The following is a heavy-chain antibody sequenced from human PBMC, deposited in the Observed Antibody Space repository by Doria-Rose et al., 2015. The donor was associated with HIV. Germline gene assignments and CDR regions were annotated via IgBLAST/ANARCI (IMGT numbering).Heavy chain of an antibody. CDR1: GLTFSDYY. CDR3: SRDLSSSWYSIGHWFDP. J-gene: IGHJ5*02. CDR2: ISSSGSTI. V-gene: IGHV3-11*01. D-gene: IGHD6-13*01. Sequence: QVQLVESGGGLVKPGGSLRLSCAASGLTFSDYYMRWIRQAPGKGLEWVSYISSSGSTIYYADSVKGRFTISRDNAKNSLYLQMNILRAEDAAVYYCSRDLSSSWYSIGHWFDPWGQGSLVSVSS.